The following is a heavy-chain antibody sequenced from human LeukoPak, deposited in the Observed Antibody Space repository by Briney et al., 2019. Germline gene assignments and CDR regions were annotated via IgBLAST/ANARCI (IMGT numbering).Heavy chain of an antibody. Sequence: PSQTLSLTCAVSGYSITSGYYWAWIRQPPGKGLEWIGSIFLSGSTYYNPSLKSQVTISVDTSKNQFSLKVRSVTAADTAVYYCARGIHDSGDYWGLGTLVTDSS. CDR2: IFLSGST. J-gene: IGHJ4*02. D-gene: IGHD4-17*01. V-gene: IGHV4-38-2*01. CDR1: GYSITSGYY. CDR3: ARGIHDSGDY.